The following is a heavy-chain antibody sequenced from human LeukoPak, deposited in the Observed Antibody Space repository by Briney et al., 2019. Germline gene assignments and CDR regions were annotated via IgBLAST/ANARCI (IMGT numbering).Heavy chain of an antibody. CDR2: ISYDGSNK. CDR1: GFTFSRYV. CDR3: AKPLLLGDFDY. J-gene: IGHJ4*02. D-gene: IGHD3-16*01. Sequence: GGSLRLSCAASGFTFSRYVMHWVRQAPGKGLEWVAVISYDGSNKYYADCVKGRFTISRDNSKNTLYLQMDSLRAEDTAVYYCAKPLLLGDFDYWGQGTLVTVSS. V-gene: IGHV3-30-3*02.